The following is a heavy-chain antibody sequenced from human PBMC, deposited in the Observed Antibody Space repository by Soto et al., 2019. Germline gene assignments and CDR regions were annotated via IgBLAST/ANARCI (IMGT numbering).Heavy chain of an antibody. CDR2: ISYDGSNK. CDR3: AKSPGPKCSGGSCHYHFDY. Sequence: QVQLVESGGDVVQPGRSLRLSCAASGFTFSNYGMNWVRQAPGKGLEWVAVISYDGSNKYYADSVRGRFTISRDNSKNTLYVQMDSLRTEDTAVYYWAKSPGPKCSGGSCHYHFDYWGQGTLVTVSS. V-gene: IGHV3-30*18. J-gene: IGHJ4*02. D-gene: IGHD2-15*01. CDR1: GFTFSNYG.